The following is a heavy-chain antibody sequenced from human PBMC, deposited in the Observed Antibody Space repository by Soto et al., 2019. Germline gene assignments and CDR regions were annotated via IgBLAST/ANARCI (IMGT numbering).Heavy chain of an antibody. CDR3: ARTPSLYYYDSSGYLAA. CDR1: GGSISSSNW. CDR2: IYHSGST. D-gene: IGHD3-22*01. Sequence: GTLSLTCAVSGGSISSSNWWSWVRQPPGKGLEWIGEIYHSGSTNYNPSLKSRVTISVDKSKNQFSLKLSSVTAADTAVYYCARTPSLYYYDSSGYLAAWGQGTLVTVSS. J-gene: IGHJ5*02. V-gene: IGHV4-4*02.